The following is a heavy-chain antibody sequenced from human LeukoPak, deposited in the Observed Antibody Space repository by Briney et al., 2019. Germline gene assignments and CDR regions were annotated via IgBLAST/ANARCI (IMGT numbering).Heavy chain of an antibody. D-gene: IGHD3-3*01. V-gene: IGHV3-23*01. CDR3: AKDKDTIFGVVIIGYYFDY. Sequence: PGGSLRLSCAGSGFTFSSYAMSWVRQAPGKGLEWVSAISGSGGSTYYADSVKGRFTISRDNSKKTLYLQMNSLSAEDTAVYYCAKDKDTIFGVVIIGYYFDYWGQGTLVTVSS. CDR2: ISGSGGST. CDR1: GFTFSSYA. J-gene: IGHJ4*02.